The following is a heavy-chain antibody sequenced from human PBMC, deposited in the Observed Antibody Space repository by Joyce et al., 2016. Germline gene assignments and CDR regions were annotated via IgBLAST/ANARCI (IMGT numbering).Heavy chain of an antibody. J-gene: IGHJ3*02. CDR2: ISSSSSTI. V-gene: IGHV3-48*01. D-gene: IGHD4-17*01. CDR3: AKADYGAKIDAFDI. CDR1: GFTFSSYS. Sequence: EVQLVESGGGLVQPGGSLRLSCAASGFTFSSYSMNWVRQAPGKGLEWVSYISSSSSTIYYADSVKGRFTISRDNAKNSLYLQMNSLRAEDTAVYYCAKADYGAKIDAFDIWGQGTMVTVSS.